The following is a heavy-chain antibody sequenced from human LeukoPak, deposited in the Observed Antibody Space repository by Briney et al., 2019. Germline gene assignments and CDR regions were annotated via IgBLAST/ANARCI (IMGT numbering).Heavy chain of an antibody. V-gene: IGHV3-74*01. J-gene: IGHJ4*02. Sequence: RGSLRLSCAASGFTFTSYWMHWVRQAPGKGLVWVSRINSDGSSTSYADSVKGRFTISRDNAMQTLHLQMNSLRAEDTGVYYCAKSGGSNYFDHWGQGILVTVSS. D-gene: IGHD3-10*01. CDR2: INSDGSST. CDR1: GFTFTSYW. CDR3: AKSGGSNYFDH.